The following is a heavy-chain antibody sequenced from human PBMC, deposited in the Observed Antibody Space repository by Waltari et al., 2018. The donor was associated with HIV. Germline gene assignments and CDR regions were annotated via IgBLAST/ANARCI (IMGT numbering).Heavy chain of an antibody. J-gene: IGHJ5*02. CDR1: GYTFTGYY. Sequence: QVQLVQSGAEVKKPGASVKVSCKASGYTFTGYYMHWVRQAPGQGLEWMGWINPNSGVTNYAQKFQGRVTMTRDTSISTAYMELSRLRSDDTAVYYCARSYYGSGNWFDPWGQGTLVTVSS. D-gene: IGHD3-10*01. CDR2: INPNSGVT. V-gene: IGHV1-2*02. CDR3: ARSYYGSGNWFDP.